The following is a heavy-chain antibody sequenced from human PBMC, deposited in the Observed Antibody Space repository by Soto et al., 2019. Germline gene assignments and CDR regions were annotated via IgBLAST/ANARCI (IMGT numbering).Heavy chain of an antibody. CDR1: GFTFSSYW. CDR3: ARADTAMDYYYYGMDV. D-gene: IGHD5-18*01. Sequence: GGSLRLSCAASGFTFSSYWMSWVRQAPGKGLEWVANIKQGGSEKYYVDSVKGRFTISRDNAKNSLYLQTNSLRAEDTAVYYCARADTAMDYYYYGMDVWGQGTTVTVSS. V-gene: IGHV3-7*01. J-gene: IGHJ6*02. CDR2: IKQGGSEK.